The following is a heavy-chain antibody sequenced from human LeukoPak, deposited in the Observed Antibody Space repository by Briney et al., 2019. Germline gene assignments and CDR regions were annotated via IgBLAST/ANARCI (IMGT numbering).Heavy chain of an antibody. CDR3: ARGGGNDYKYNAFVI. Sequence: GGSLRLSCAASGFTFSSHEMNWVRQAPGKGLECVSYISSSGSSKHYADSVKGRFTISRDNAKNSLYLQMNSLRAEDTAVYYCARGGGNDYKYNAFVIWGQGTMVTVSS. J-gene: IGHJ3*02. D-gene: IGHD4-11*01. CDR2: ISSSGSSK. CDR1: GFTFSSHE. V-gene: IGHV3-48*03.